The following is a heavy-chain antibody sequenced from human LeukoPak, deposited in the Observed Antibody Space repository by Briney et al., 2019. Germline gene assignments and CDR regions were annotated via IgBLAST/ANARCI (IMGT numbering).Heavy chain of an antibody. J-gene: IGHJ6*03. Sequence: QSGGSLRLSCEASGFTFSTYAMYWVRQAPGRGLEWVSGITRGGTDTYYADSVKGRFTTSRDNSKNTLYLQMNSLRAEDTAVYYCAKDSKIVGATFRSYHYMDVWGKGTAVTVSS. D-gene: IGHD1-26*01. CDR1: GFTFSTYA. V-gene: IGHV3-23*01. CDR2: ITRGGTDT. CDR3: AKDSKIVGATFRSYHYMDV.